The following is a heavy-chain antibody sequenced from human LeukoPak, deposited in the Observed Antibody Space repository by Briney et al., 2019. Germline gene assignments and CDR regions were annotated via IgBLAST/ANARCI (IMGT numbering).Heavy chain of an antibody. CDR3: AKNGYYYDSSGYYYNDY. CDR2: ISYDGSNK. D-gene: IGHD3-22*01. CDR1: GFTFSSYG. J-gene: IGHJ4*02. V-gene: IGHV3-30*18. Sequence: EGSLRLSCAASGFTFSSYGMHWVRQAPGKGLEWVAVISYDGSNKYYADSVKGRFTISRDNSKNTLYLQMNSLRAEDTAVYYCAKNGYYYDSSGYYYNDYWGQGTLVTVSS.